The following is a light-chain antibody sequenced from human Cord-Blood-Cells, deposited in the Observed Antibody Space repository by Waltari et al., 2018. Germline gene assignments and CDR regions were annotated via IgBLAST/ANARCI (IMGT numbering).Light chain of an antibody. V-gene: IGKV1-39*01. CDR2: AAS. CDR3: QQSDSTPLT. CDR1: QSISSY. Sequence: DIQMTQSPSSLSASVGDRVTITCRAIQSISSYLNWYQQKPGKAPKLLIYAASSLQSGVPSRFSGSGSGTEFTLTISSLQPEDFATYYCQQSDSTPLTFGQGTKLEIK. J-gene: IGKJ2*01.